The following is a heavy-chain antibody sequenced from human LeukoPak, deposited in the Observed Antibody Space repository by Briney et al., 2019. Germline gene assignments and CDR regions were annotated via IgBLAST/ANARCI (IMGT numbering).Heavy chain of an antibody. CDR3: ARHAMFFYSSGWSWFDP. D-gene: IGHD6-19*01. CDR1: GYSISSGYY. V-gene: IGHV4-38-2*02. J-gene: IGHJ5*02. Sequence: SETLSLTCTVSGYSISSGYYWGWIRQPPGKGLEWIGSIYHSGSTYYNPSLKSRVTISVDTSKNQFSLKLSSVTAADTAVYYCARHAMFFYSSGWSWFDPWGQGTLVTVSS. CDR2: IYHSGST.